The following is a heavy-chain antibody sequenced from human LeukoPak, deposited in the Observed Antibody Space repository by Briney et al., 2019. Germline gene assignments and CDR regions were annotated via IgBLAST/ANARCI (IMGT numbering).Heavy chain of an antibody. CDR1: GGSISSGGYY. CDR3: ARALGGITIFGVVIDFLDY. D-gene: IGHD3-3*01. V-gene: IGHV4-30-2*01. J-gene: IGHJ4*02. Sequence: SETLSLTCTVSGGSISSGGYYWSWIRQPPGKGLEWIGYIYHSGSTYYNPSLKSRVTISVDRSKNQFSLKLSSVTAADTAVYYCARALGGITIFGVVIDFLDYWGQGTLVTVSS. CDR2: IYHSGST.